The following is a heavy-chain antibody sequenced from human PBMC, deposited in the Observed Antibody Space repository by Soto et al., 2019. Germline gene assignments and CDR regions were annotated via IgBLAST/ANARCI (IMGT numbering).Heavy chain of an antibody. CDR2: IYYSGCT. D-gene: IGHD3-16*01. CDR1: GGSMSNGGYY. CDR3: ARSRGEPPEGFDY. J-gene: IGHJ4*02. V-gene: IGHV4-39*01. Sequence: QLQLQESGPGLVKPSETLSLTCTVSGGSMSNGGYYWGWIRQPPGKGLEWIGSIYYSGCTYNTPSLMSRLTMSIDTSKTQFSLKVTSVTAADTAVYYCARSRGEPPEGFDYWGQGTLVTVSS.